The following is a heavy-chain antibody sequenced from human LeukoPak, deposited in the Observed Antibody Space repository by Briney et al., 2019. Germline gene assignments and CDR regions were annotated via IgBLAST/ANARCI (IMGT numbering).Heavy chain of an antibody. D-gene: IGHD5-24*01. V-gene: IGHV1-2*06. CDR1: GYTFTGYY. Sequence: GASVKVSCKASGYTFTGYYMHWARQAPGQGLEWMGRINPNSGGTNYAQKFQGRVTMTRDTPISTAYMELSRLRSDDTAVYYCARYPSSRDGYAYYFDYWGQGTLVTVSS. CDR3: ARYPSSRDGYAYYFDY. CDR2: INPNSGGT. J-gene: IGHJ4*02.